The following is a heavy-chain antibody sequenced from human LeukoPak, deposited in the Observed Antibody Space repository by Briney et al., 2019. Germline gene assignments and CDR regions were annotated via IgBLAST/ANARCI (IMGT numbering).Heavy chain of an antibody. D-gene: IGHD6-19*01. CDR3: ARDASALY. J-gene: IGHJ4*02. CDR2: IKPDGSEK. CDR1: GFTFTTYG. V-gene: IGHV3-7*01. Sequence: GGSLRLSCAVSGFTFTTYGMHWVRQAPGKGLEWVASIKPDGSEKYYLDSVKGRFTISRDNARDSLYLQMNSLRDDDTSVYFCARDASALYWGRGTLVTVSS.